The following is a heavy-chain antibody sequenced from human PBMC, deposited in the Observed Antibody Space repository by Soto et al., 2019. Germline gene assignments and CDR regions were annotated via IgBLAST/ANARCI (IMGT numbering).Heavy chain of an antibody. CDR3: ARNYDFWSGYPVEYYYYGMDV. CDR2: INAGNGNT. J-gene: IGHJ6*02. CDR1: GYTFASYA. D-gene: IGHD3-3*01. Sequence: GASVKLSCKASGYTFASYAMHWVRQSPGQRLEWMGWINAGNGNTKYSQKFQGRVTITRDTSASTAYMELSSLRSEDTAVYYCARNYDFWSGYPVEYYYYGMDVWSHGTTVTVSS. V-gene: IGHV1-3*01.